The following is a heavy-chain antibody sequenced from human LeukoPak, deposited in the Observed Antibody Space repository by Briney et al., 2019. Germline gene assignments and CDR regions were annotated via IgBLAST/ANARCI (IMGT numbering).Heavy chain of an antibody. CDR2: IKSKTDGGTT. CDR1: GFTFSNAW. J-gene: IGHJ3*02. V-gene: IGHV3-15*01. CDR3: TTDPNNGYYFHDAFDI. D-gene: IGHD3-22*01. Sequence: KTGGSLRLSCAASGFTFSNAWMSWVRQAPGKGLEWVGRIKSKTDGGTTDYAAPVKGRFTISRDDSKHTLYLQMNSLKTEDTAVYYCTTDPNNGYYFHDAFDIWGQGTMVTVSS.